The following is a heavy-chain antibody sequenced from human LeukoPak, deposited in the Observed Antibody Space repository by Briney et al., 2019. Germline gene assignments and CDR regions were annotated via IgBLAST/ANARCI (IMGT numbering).Heavy chain of an antibody. Sequence: PGGSLRLSCAASGFTFSSYGMHWVRQAPGKGLEWVAFIRYDGSNKYYADSVKGRFTISRDNSKNTLYLQMNSLRAEDTAVYYCANSNTYCSSTSCPTEAFDIWGQGTMVTVSS. V-gene: IGHV3-30*02. CDR1: GFTFSSYG. CDR2: IRYDGSNK. D-gene: IGHD2-2*01. J-gene: IGHJ3*02. CDR3: ANSNTYCSSTSCPTEAFDI.